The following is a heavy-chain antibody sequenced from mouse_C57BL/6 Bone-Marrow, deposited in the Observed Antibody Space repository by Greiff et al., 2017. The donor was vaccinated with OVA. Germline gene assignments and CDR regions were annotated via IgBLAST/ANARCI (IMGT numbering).Heavy chain of an antibody. J-gene: IGHJ3*01. CDR1: GYTFTSYW. V-gene: IGHV1-64*01. CDR3: ARCGYGYDGAGFAY. D-gene: IGHD2-2*01. Sequence: QVQLQQPGAELVKPGASVKLSCKASGYTFTSYWMHWVKQRPGQGLEWIGMIHPNSGSTNYNEKFKSKATLTVDKSSSTAYMQLSSLTSEDSAVYYCARCGYGYDGAGFAYWGQGTLVTVSA. CDR2: IHPNSGST.